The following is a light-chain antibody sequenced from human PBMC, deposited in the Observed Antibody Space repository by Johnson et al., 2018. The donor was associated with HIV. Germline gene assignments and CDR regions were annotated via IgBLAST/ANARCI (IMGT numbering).Light chain of an antibody. V-gene: IGLV1-51*01. J-gene: IGLJ1*01. Sequence: QSVLTQPPSVSAAPGQKVTISCSGSSSNIGNNYVSWYQQLPGTAPKLLIYDNNKRPSGIPDRFSGSKSGTSATLGITGLQTGDEADYYYGTWESSLSAPYFFGPGTKVTVL. CDR2: DNN. CDR3: GTWESSLSAPYF. CDR1: SSNIGNNY.